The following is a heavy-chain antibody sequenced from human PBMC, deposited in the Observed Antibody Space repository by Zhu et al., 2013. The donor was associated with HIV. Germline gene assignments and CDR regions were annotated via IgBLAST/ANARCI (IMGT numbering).Heavy chain of an antibody. D-gene: IGHD1-26*01. J-gene: IGHJ4*02. Sequence: QVQLVQSGAEVKKPGASVKVSCKASGYTFTAYYIHWVRQAPGQGLEWMGWINPNDGGTNYPQKFRGRVTMTRDTSINTAYMELSNLRSDDTAIYYCSKDLFRGLFRATVGATPIDYWGQGTLVTVSS. V-gene: IGHV1-2*02. CDR1: GYTFTAYY. CDR3: SKDLFRGLFRATVGATPIDY. CDR2: INPNDGGT.